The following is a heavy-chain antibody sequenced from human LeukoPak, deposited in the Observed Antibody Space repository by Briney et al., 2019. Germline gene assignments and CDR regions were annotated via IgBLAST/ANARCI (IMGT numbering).Heavy chain of an antibody. Sequence: EESLKISCKGSGYSFTSYWISWVRQMPGKGLEWMGRIDPSDSYTNYSPSFQGHVTISADKSISTAYLQWSSLKASDTAMYYCASSGSSGYYLDAFDIWGQGTMVTVSS. V-gene: IGHV5-10-1*01. CDR2: IDPSDSYT. D-gene: IGHD3-22*01. CDR3: ASSGSSGYYLDAFDI. J-gene: IGHJ3*02. CDR1: GYSFTSYW.